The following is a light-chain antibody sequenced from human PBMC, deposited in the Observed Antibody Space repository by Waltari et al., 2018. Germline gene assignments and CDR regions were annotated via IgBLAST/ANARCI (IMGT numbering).Light chain of an antibody. V-gene: IGKV3-15*01. J-gene: IGKJ4*01. Sequence: EIVMTQSPVTLSVSLGERATLSCRASQSVSSDLAWYQENPGQAPRLLIYDASPRAAGLSARFSASGSGTEFTLTISSLQSEDFAVYYCQQYKYWPPLTFGGGTKVEIK. CDR2: DAS. CDR3: QQYKYWPPLT. CDR1: QSVSSD.